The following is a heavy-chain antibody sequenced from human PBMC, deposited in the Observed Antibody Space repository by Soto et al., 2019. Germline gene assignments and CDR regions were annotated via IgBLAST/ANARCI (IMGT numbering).Heavy chain of an antibody. Sequence: SQTLSLTCAISGDSVSSNSAAWNWIRQSPSRGLEWLGRTYYRSKWYNDYAVSVKSRITINPDTSKNQFSLQLNSVTPEDTAVYYCAGESLQLELLTRPNPNWFDPWGQGTLVTVSS. D-gene: IGHD1-7*01. J-gene: IGHJ5*02. CDR3: AGESLQLELLTRPNPNWFDP. CDR1: GDSVSSNSAA. V-gene: IGHV6-1*01. CDR2: TYYRSKWYN.